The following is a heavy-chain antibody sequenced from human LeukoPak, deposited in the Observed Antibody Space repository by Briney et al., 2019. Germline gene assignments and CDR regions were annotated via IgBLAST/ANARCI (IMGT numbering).Heavy chain of an antibody. CDR1: GFTFSNYG. CDR3: AKDRGPNTYYYDSSGYSNWFDP. Sequence: GGSLRLSCAASGFTFSNYGVHWVRQAPAKGLEWVSFIRFDGSNKYYADSVKGRFTISRDNSKNTLYLQMNSLRAEDTAVYYCAKDRGPNTYYYDSSGYSNWFDPWGQGTLVTVSS. D-gene: IGHD3-22*01. V-gene: IGHV3-30*02. J-gene: IGHJ5*02. CDR2: IRFDGSNK.